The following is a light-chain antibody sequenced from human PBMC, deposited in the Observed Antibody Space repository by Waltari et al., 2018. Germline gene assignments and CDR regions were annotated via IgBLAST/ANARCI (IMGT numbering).Light chain of an antibody. Sequence: DIQMSQSPSSLSASVGDRVTITCRASQVISSYLNWYQQKPGKAPKLLIYYANSLASGVPSRFSGSGSGTEFTLTISSLQPEDFATYYCQQGNSNPLTFGGGTKVEIK. CDR3: QQGNSNPLT. V-gene: IGKV1-39*01. CDR1: QVISSY. CDR2: YAN. J-gene: IGKJ4*01.